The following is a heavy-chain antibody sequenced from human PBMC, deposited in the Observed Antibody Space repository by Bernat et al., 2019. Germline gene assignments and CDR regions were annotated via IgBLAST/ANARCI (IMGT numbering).Heavy chain of an antibody. CDR2: IWYDGSNK. CDR1: GFTFSSYG. J-gene: IGHJ3*02. D-gene: IGHD3-16*02. CDR3: AGEDHKFGGVIVKGGALDI. Sequence: QVQLVESGGGVVQPGRSLRLSCAASGFTFSSYGMHWVRQAPGKGLEWVAVIWYDGSNKYYADSVKGRFTISRDNSKNTLYLQMNSLRAEDTAVYYCAGEDHKFGGVIVKGGALDIWGQGTMVTVSS. V-gene: IGHV3-33*01.